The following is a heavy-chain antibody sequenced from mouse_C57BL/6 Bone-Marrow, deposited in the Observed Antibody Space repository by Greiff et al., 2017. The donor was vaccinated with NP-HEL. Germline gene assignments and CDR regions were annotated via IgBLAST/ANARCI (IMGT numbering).Heavy chain of an antibody. CDR2: IDPNSGGT. D-gene: IGHD2-3*01. J-gene: IGHJ2*01. CDR3: AREDDGYYFYYFDY. V-gene: IGHV1-72*01. CDR1: GYTFTSYW. Sequence: QVHVKQPGAELVKPGASVKLSCKASGYTFTSYWMHWVKQRPGRGLEWIGRIDPNSGGTKYNGKFKSKATLTVDKPSSTAYMQLSSLTSEDSAVYYCAREDDGYYFYYFDYWGQGTTLTVSS.